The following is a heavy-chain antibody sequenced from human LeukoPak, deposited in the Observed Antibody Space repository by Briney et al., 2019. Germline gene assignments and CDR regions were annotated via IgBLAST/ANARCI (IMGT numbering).Heavy chain of an antibody. CDR2: ISGNGVTT. D-gene: IGHD3-22*01. Sequence: PGGSLRLSCAASGLTFSSNAMTWVRQAPGKGLEWVSSISGNGVTTYYADSVKGRFTISRDNSKNTLYLQMNSLRAEDTAVYYCAKEPQPYYYDSSGYSPDAFDIWGQGTMVTVSS. J-gene: IGHJ3*02. CDR3: AKEPQPYYYDSSGYSPDAFDI. V-gene: IGHV3-23*01. CDR1: GLTFSSNA.